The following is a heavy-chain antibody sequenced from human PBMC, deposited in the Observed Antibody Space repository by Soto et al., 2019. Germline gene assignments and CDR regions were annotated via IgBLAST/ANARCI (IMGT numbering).Heavy chain of an antibody. D-gene: IGHD1-26*01. CDR2: ISYDGSNK. V-gene: IGHV3-30-3*01. CDR3: ARVSTGYYPTHACDI. CDR1: GFTFSSYA. J-gene: IGHJ3*02. Sequence: QVQLVESGGGVVQPGRSLRLSCAASGFTFSSYAMHWVRQAPGKGLEWVAVISYDGSNKYYADSVKGRFTISRDNSKNTLYLQMNSLRAEDTAGCYCARVSTGYYPTHACDIWGQGTMVTVSS.